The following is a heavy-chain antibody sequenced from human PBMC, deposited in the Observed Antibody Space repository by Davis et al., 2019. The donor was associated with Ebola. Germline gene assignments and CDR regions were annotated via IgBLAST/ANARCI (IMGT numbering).Heavy chain of an antibody. CDR2: ISYDGRNK. CDR3: AKDHRFIVAAVTGLDY. V-gene: IGHV3-30*18. J-gene: IGHJ4*02. CDR1: GFTFKTFG. Sequence: GGSLRLSCAASGFTFKTFGTNWVRQAPGKGLEWVAVISYDGRNKLYADSVKGRFTISRDNSKNTVYLQMDSLRAEDTAVYFCAKDHRFIVAAVTGLDYWGQGTPVTVSS. D-gene: IGHD5-12*01.